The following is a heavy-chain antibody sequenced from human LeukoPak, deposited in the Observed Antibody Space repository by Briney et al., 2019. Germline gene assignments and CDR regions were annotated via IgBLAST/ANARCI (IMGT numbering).Heavy chain of an antibody. CDR3: ARDFRGYGMAAAGL. Sequence: RRASVKVSCKASGGTFSSYAISWVRQAPGQGLEWMGGIIPIFGTANYAQKFQGRVTITADKSTSTAYMELSSLRSEDTAVYYCARDFRGYGMAAAGLWGQGTLVTVSS. CDR1: GGTFSSYA. V-gene: IGHV1-69*06. D-gene: IGHD6-13*01. J-gene: IGHJ4*02. CDR2: IIPIFGTA.